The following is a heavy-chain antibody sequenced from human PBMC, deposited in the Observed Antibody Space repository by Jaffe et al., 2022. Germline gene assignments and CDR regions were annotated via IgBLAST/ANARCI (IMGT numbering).Heavy chain of an antibody. Sequence: QVQLQESGPGLVKPSETLSLTCAVSGYSISSGYYWGWIRQPPGKGLEWIGSIYHSGSTYYNPSLKSRVTISVDTSKNQFSLKLSSVTAADTAVYYCARHVGGSGGSFITWFDPWGQGTLVTVSS. CDR3: ARHVGGSGGSFITWFDP. D-gene: IGHD2-15*01. J-gene: IGHJ5*02. CDR1: GYSISSGYY. V-gene: IGHV4-38-2*01. CDR2: IYHSGST.